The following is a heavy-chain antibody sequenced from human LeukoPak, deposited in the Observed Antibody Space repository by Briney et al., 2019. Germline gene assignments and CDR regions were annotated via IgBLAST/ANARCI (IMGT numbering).Heavy chain of an antibody. CDR1: GFTVSSNY. J-gene: IGHJ6*02. D-gene: IGHD2-2*01. CDR3: ARDLVVPAAMQDYHYYGMDV. Sequence: PGGSLRLSCAASGFTVSSNYMSWVRQAPGKGLEWVSVIYSGGSTYYADSVKGRFTISRDNSKNTLYLQMNSLRAEDTAVYYCARDLVVPAAMQDYHYYGMDVWGQGTTVTVSS. V-gene: IGHV3-66*01. CDR2: IYSGGST.